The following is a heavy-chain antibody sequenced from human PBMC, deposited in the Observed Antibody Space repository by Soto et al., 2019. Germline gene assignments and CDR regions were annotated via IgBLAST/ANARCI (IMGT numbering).Heavy chain of an antibody. D-gene: IGHD3-10*01. CDR2: IHYSGSYT. CDR3: AIDPSVHFPEY. V-gene: IGHV3-23*01. J-gene: IGHJ4*02. CDR1: GFTFGDCG. Sequence: EVQLLESGGDSVQPGGSLRLSCAASGFTFGDCGMSWFRQAPGKGLEWVSTIHYSGSYTHYPDSVKGRFTISRDNSRNILYLQLNSLRAEDTAVYYCAIDPSVHFPEYWGQGTLVTVSS.